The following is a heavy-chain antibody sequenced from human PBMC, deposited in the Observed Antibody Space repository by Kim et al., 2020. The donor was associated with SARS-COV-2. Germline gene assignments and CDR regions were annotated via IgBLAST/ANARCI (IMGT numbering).Heavy chain of an antibody. J-gene: IGHJ1*01. D-gene: IGHD2-21*02. CDR2: ISYDGSKS. CDR3: AGGRGLVTVIWTVEVTDPLQD. Sequence: GGSLRLSCAASGFTFNSYTMHWVRQAPGKGLESVAFISYDGSKSYYANSVQGRFSISRDNSKNTLYLQMNRLTSRDTAIYYCAGGRGLVTVIWTVEVTDPLQDWGQGTLVTVSS. V-gene: IGHV3-30*04. CDR1: GFTFNSYT.